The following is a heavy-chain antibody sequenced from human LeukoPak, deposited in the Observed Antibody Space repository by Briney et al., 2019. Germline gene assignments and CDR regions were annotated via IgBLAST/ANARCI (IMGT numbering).Heavy chain of an antibody. J-gene: IGHJ4*02. CDR1: GFTFSSYG. V-gene: IGHV3-30*02. CDR3: AKDKMYSSSWYYFDY. D-gene: IGHD6-13*01. Sequence: GGSLRLSCAASGFTFSSYGMHWVRQAPGKGLEWVTFIPYDGSNKYYADSVKGRFTISRDNSKNTLYLQMNSLRAEDTAVYYCAKDKMYSSSWYYFDYWGQGTLVTVSS. CDR2: IPYDGSNK.